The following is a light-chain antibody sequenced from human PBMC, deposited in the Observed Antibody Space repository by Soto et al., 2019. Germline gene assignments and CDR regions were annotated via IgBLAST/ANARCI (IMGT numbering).Light chain of an antibody. V-gene: IGLV2-8*01. CDR1: RSDVGSYNY. CDR2: EVS. J-gene: IGLJ1*01. Sequence: QSVLTQNPSASGAPGQSVTISCTGTRSDVGSYNYVSWYQQHPGKAPKLMIYEVSKRPSGVPARFSGSKSGNTASLTVSGLQAEDEAAYYCISYAGSTYLAFFGPGTKLTVL. CDR3: ISYAGSTYLAF.